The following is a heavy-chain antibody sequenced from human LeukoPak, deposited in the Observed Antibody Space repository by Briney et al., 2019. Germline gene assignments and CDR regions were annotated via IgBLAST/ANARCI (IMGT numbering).Heavy chain of an antibody. V-gene: IGHV3-7*01. CDR2: IKQDGSEK. J-gene: IGHJ4*02. Sequence: GGSLRLSGAASGFTFSNYWMSWVRQAPGKGLEWVANIKQDGSEKYYVDSVKGRFTISRDNAKNSLYLQMNSLRAEDTAVYYCAYGNYYDSSGSLFDYWGQGTLVTVSS. CDR3: AYGNYYDSSGSLFDY. CDR1: GFTFSNYW. D-gene: IGHD3-22*01.